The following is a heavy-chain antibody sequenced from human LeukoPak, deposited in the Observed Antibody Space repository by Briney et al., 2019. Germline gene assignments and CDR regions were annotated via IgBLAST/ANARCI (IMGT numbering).Heavy chain of an antibody. CDR2: ISRSGGSI. V-gene: IGHV3-21*01. CDR3: ARSLKVSAALDVFDI. Sequence: PGGSLRLSCAASEFTFSSHSMNWVRQAPGKGLEWVSSISRSGGSIYYVDSLKGRFTISRDNAKNSLYLQMNSLRAEDTAVYFCARSLKVSAALDVFDIWGQGTMVTVSS. CDR1: EFTFSSHS. J-gene: IGHJ3*02. D-gene: IGHD2-2*01.